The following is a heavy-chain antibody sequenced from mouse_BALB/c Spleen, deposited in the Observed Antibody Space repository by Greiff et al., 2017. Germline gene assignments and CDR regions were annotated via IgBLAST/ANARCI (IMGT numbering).Heavy chain of an antibody. D-gene: IGHD4-1*01. J-gene: IGHJ4*01. CDR2: ISYSGST. CDR3: ARSLGSYAMDY. V-gene: IGHV3-2*02. Sequence: DVQLQESGPGLVKPSQSLSLTCTVTGYSITSDYAWNWIRQFPGNKLEWMGYISYSGSTSYNPSLKSRISITRDTSKNQFFLQLNSVTTEDTATYYCARSLGSYAMDYWGQGTSVTVSS. CDR1: GYSITSDYA.